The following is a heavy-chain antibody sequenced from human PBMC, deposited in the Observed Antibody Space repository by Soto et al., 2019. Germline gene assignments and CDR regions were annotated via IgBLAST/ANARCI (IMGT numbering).Heavy chain of an antibody. Sequence: SETLSLTCTASGGSISSYYWSWIRQPPGKGLEWIGYIYYSGSTNYNPSLKSRVTISVDTSKNQSPLKLSSVTAADTAVYYCARVGYDFWSGYVSFDYWGQGTLVTVSS. J-gene: IGHJ4*02. CDR1: GGSISSYY. CDR2: IYYSGST. D-gene: IGHD3-3*01. CDR3: ARVGYDFWSGYVSFDY. V-gene: IGHV4-59*01.